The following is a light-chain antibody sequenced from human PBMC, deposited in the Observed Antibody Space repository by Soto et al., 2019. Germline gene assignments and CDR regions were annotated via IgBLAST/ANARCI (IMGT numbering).Light chain of an antibody. Sequence: EIVMTQSPATLSVSPGETASLSCRASQSVTSAHLAWYRQKVGQAPRLLIYGASKRATGIPATFSGSGSGTEFTLTISSLQSEDFAVYYCQQYNNWPRTFGQGTKVDIK. J-gene: IGKJ1*01. CDR1: QSVTSAH. CDR3: QQYNNWPRT. V-gene: IGKV3D-15*01. CDR2: GAS.